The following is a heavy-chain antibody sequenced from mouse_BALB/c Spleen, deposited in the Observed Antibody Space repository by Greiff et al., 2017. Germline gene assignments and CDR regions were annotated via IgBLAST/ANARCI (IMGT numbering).Heavy chain of an antibody. V-gene: IGHV3-6*02. CDR3: ARDLPSYDYDRGFAY. Sequence: ESGPGLVKPSQSLSLTCSVTGYSITSGYYWNWIRQFPGNKLEWMGYISYDGSNNYNPSLKNRISITRDTSKNQFFLKLNSVTTEDTATYYCARDLPSYDYDRGFAYWGQGTLVTVSA. CDR2: ISYDGSN. J-gene: IGHJ3*01. D-gene: IGHD2-4*01. CDR1: GYSITSGYY.